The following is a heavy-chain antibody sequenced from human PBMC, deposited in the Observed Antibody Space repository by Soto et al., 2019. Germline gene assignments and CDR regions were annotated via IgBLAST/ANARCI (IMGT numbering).Heavy chain of an antibody. V-gene: IGHV3-30-3*01. CDR2: ISYDGSNK. CDR1: GFTFSSYA. D-gene: IGHD3-22*01. CDR3: ARETSESPPYYYYDSSGPFDY. J-gene: IGHJ4*02. Sequence: GGSLRLSCAASGFTFSSYAMHWVRQAPGKGLEWVAVISYDGSNKYYADSVKGRFTISRDNSKNTLYLQMNSLRAEDTAVYYCARETSESPPYYYYDSSGPFDYWGQGTLVTVSS.